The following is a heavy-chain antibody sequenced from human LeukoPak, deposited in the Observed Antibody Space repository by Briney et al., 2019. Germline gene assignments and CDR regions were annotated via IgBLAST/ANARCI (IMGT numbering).Heavy chain of an antibody. J-gene: IGHJ2*01. V-gene: IGHV4-59*08. CDR2: FYSTGSS. CDR1: GDSINAYY. D-gene: IGHD5-18*01. Sequence: PSHTLSLTCTVTGDSINAYYWSWVRQPARMGLEWIGYFYSTGSSNYNPSLKSRVTMSKDTSKNQFSLKLTSVSAADTAIYYCARHVGGYNGETFVGDWYFDLWGRGTLVAVSS. CDR3: ARHVGGYNGETFVGDWYFDL.